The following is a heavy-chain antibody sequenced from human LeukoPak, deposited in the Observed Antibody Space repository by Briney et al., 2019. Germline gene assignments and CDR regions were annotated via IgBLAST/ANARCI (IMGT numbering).Heavy chain of an antibody. CDR2: IYYSGST. CDR1: GGSISSYY. V-gene: IGHV4-59*01. J-gene: IGHJ5*02. CDR3: ARTQYCSGGSCYLPYNWFDP. Sequence: PSETLSLTCTVSGGSISSYYWSWIRQPPGKGLEWIGYIYYSGSTNYNPSLKSRVTISVDTSKNQFFLKLSSVTAADTAVYYCARTQYCSGGSCYLPYNWFDPWGQGTLVTVSS. D-gene: IGHD2-15*01.